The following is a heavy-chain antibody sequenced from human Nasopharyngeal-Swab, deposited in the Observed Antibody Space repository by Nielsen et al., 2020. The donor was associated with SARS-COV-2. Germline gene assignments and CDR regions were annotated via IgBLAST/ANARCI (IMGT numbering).Heavy chain of an antibody. CDR1: GFTFSSYS. CDR3: ARDKYYDFWSGSNEGWYFDL. Sequence: GESLKISCAASGFTFSSYSMNWVRKAPGKGLEWVSSISSSSSYIYYADSVKGRFTISRDNAKNSLYLQMNSLRAEDTAVYYCARDKYYDFWSGSNEGWYFDLWGRGTLVTVSS. CDR2: ISSSSSYI. V-gene: IGHV3-21*04. J-gene: IGHJ2*01. D-gene: IGHD3-3*01.